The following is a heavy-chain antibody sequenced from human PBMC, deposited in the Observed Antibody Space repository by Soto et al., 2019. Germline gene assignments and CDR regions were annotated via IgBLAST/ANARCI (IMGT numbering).Heavy chain of an antibody. J-gene: IGHJ6*02. D-gene: IGHD6-13*01. CDR1: GGSISSSNW. Sequence: SETLSLTCAVSGGSISSSNWWSWVRQPPGKGLEWIGEIYHSGSTNYNPSLKSRVTISVDKSKNQFSLKLSSVIAADTAVYYCARIYSSWYFGYDYYGMDVWGQGTTVTVSS. CDR2: IYHSGST. V-gene: IGHV4-4*02. CDR3: ARIYSSWYFGYDYYGMDV.